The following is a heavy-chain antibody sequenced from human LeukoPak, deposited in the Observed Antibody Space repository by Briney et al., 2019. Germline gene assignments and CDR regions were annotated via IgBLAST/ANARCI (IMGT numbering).Heavy chain of an antibody. CDR1: GGSISSGGYY. Sequence: SETLSLTCTVSGGSISSGGYYWSWIRQHPGKGLEWIGYIYYSGSTYYNPSPKSRVTISVDTSKNQFSLKLSSVTAADTAVYYCARLTYYYDSSGYYANWFDPWGQGTLVTVSS. V-gene: IGHV4-31*03. J-gene: IGHJ5*02. D-gene: IGHD3-22*01. CDR2: IYYSGST. CDR3: ARLTYYYDSSGYYANWFDP.